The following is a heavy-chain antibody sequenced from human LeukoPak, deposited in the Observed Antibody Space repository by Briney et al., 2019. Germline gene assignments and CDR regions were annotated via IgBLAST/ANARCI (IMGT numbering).Heavy chain of an antibody. Sequence: PSETLSLTCTVSGGSISSSGYYWGWIRQPPGKGLEWIGSIYDSGSTYYNPSLKSRVTMSVDTSKNQFSLKLNSVTAADTAVYYCARDHAPIDYWGQGTLVTVSS. J-gene: IGHJ4*02. V-gene: IGHV4-39*02. CDR1: GGSISSSGYY. CDR3: ARDHAPIDY. D-gene: IGHD2-8*01. CDR2: IYDSGST.